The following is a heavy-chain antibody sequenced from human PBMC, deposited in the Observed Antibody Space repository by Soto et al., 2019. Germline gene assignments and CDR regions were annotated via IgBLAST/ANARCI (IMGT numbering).Heavy chain of an antibody. V-gene: IGHV1-3*01. CDR2: INAGNGNT. D-gene: IGHD2-2*01. Sequence: GASVKVSCKASGYTFTSYAMHWVRQAPGQRLEWMGWINAGNGNTKYSQKFQGRVTITRDTSASTAYMELSSLRSEDTAVYYCARVWRRYDCSSTSCYATTIDPWGQGTLVTVSS. J-gene: IGHJ5*02. CDR1: GYTFTSYA. CDR3: ARVWRRYDCSSTSCYATTIDP.